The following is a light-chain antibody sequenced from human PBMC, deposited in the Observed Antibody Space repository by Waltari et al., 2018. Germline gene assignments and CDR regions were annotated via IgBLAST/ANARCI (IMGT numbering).Light chain of an antibody. CDR1: QSVSSN. J-gene: IGKJ2*01. CDR2: GAS. V-gene: IGKV3-15*01. Sequence: PPSCRAGQSVSSNLAWYQQKPGQAPRLLIYGASTRATGIPARFSGSGSGTEFTLTISSLQSEDFAVYYCQQYNNWPDTFGQGTKLEIK. CDR3: QQYNNWPDT.